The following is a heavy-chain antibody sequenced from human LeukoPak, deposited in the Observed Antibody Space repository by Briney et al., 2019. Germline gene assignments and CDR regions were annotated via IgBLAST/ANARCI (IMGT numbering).Heavy chain of an antibody. V-gene: IGHV3-21*01. CDR2: ISSSSSYI. CDR3: ARDRLAAAARAFPLGY. J-gene: IGHJ4*02. CDR1: GFTFSSYS. Sequence: GGSLRLSCAASGFTFSSYSMNWVRQAPGKGLEWVSSISSSSSYIYYADSVKGRFTISRDNAKNSLYLQMNSLRAEDTAVYYCARDRLAAAARAFPLGYWGQGTLVTVSS. D-gene: IGHD6-13*01.